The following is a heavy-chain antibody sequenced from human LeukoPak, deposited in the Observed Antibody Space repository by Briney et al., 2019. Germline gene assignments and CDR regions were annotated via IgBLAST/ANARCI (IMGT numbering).Heavy chain of an antibody. V-gene: IGHV3-7*01. CDR3: AKNIAAPGRDSYYLYGMDV. CDR1: GFIFSGYW. CDR2: IKQDGSDQ. Sequence: GGSLRLSCAASGFIFSGYWMTWVRQAPGKGLEWVASIKQDGSDQRYVDAVKGRCTISRDNAKNSLYLQMNNLRADDTAVYYCAKNIAAPGRDSYYLYGMDVWGQGTTVTVSS. J-gene: IGHJ6*02. D-gene: IGHD6-25*01.